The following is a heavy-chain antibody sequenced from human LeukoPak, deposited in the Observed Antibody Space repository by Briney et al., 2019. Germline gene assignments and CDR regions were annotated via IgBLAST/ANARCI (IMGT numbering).Heavy chain of an antibody. CDR2: IYYSGST. CDR3: ASQGYYYGSGYDYYMDV. D-gene: IGHD3-10*01. CDR1: GGSISSYY. Sequence: SETLSLTCTVSGGSISSYYWSWIRQPPGKGLEWIGYIYYSGSTNYNPSLKSRVTISVDTSKNQFSLKLSSVTAADTAVYYCASQGYYYGSGYDYYMDVWGKGTTVTISS. V-gene: IGHV4-59*01. J-gene: IGHJ6*03.